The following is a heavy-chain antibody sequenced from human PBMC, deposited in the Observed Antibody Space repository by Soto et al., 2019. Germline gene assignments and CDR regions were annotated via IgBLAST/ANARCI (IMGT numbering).Heavy chain of an antibody. J-gene: IGHJ4*02. V-gene: IGHV3-74*01. CDR1: GFTFSSYW. CDR2: INSDGSST. Sequence: GGSLRLSCAASGFTFSSYWMHWVRQAPGKGLVWVSRINSDGSSTSYADSVKGRFTISRDNAKNTLYLQMNSLRAEDPAVYYCARASIAATFDYWGQGTLVTVSS. D-gene: IGHD6-6*01. CDR3: ARASIAATFDY.